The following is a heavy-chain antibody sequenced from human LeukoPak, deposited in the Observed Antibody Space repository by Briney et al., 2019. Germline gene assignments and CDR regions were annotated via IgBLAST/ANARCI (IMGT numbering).Heavy chain of an antibody. J-gene: IGHJ6*03. Sequence: SETLSLTCIVFGGSISSNSYYWGWIRQPPGKGLEWIGSIYYSENTYYNPSLKSRVTISVDTSKNQFSLKLSSVTAADTAVYYCARGLVYYMDVWGKGTTVTVSS. CDR2: IYYSENT. CDR3: ARGLVYYMDV. CDR1: GGSISSNSYY. V-gene: IGHV4-39*07.